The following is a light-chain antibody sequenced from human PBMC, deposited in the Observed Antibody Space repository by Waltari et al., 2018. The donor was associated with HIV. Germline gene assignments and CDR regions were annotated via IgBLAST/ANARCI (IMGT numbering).Light chain of an antibody. CDR2: DVT. CDR1: SSDVGGYNY. V-gene: IGLV2-14*03. CDR3: SSYTSSSTWV. J-gene: IGLJ3*02. Sequence: QSALTQPASVSGSPGQSITISCTGTSSDVGGYNYVSWYQQHPGKAPKLMIYDVTNRPSGVSNRFSGSKSGNTASLTISGLQLEDEADYYCSSYTSSSTWVVGGGTKLTVL.